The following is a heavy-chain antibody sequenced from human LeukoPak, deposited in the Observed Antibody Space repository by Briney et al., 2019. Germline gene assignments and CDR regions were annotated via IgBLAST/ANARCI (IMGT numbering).Heavy chain of an antibody. CDR3: AKWTDKWLSFDY. Sequence: GASVKVSCKASGYTFSDSYIHWVRQAPGQGLEWMGRISPNSGGTNYAQKFQGRVTMTRDSSITTAYMELTSLRSDDTAVYYCAKWTDKWLSFDYWGRGTLVTVSS. J-gene: IGHJ4*02. D-gene: IGHD3-22*01. CDR2: ISPNSGGT. V-gene: IGHV1-2*06. CDR1: GYTFSDSY.